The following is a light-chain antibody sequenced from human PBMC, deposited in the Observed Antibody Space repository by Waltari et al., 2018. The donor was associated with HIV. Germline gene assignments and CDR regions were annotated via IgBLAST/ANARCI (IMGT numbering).Light chain of an antibody. CDR3: QSYDSSLSGVV. CDR1: NSPIGAGPN. CDR2: DNT. J-gene: IGLJ2*01. V-gene: IGLV1-40*01. Sequence: QSVLRQPPSVSGAPGRRVTTSCTGTNSPIGAGPNAHWYQQLPGTAPKLLIYDNTNRPSGVPDRFSGSKSGTSTSLAIAGLQADDEADYYCQSYDSSLSGVVFGGGTRLTVL.